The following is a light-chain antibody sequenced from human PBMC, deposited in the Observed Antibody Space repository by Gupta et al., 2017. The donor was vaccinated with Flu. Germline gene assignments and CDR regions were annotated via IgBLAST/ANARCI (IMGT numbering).Light chain of an antibody. CDR1: QSISSW. V-gene: IGKV1-5*03. CDR2: KAS. J-gene: IGKJ3*01. Sequence: DIQMTQAPSTVSAYVGDRVTITCRDSQSISSWMAWYQQKPGKATKLLIYKASSLESGVPSMFSGGGSGTEFPLTISSLQPDDFATYYCQQYNSYPFSFGPGTKVDIK. CDR3: QQYNSYPFS.